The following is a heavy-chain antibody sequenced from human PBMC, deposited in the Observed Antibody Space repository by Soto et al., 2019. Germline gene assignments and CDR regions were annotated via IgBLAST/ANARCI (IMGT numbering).Heavy chain of an antibody. CDR3: TSDLWQSGDSSNGN. D-gene: IGHD4-17*01. CDR1: GFTFRDAW. Sequence: EVQLVESGGGLVRPGGSLRLSCAASGFTFRDAWMSWVRQPPGQGLEWVGRFKRTPDGGATEFAAPVKGRFIISTDDSKNTLYLQMNSLKTEDTAIYYCTSDLWQSGDSSNGNWGQGTLVTVSS. J-gene: IGHJ4*02. V-gene: IGHV3-15*01. CDR2: FKRTPDGGAT.